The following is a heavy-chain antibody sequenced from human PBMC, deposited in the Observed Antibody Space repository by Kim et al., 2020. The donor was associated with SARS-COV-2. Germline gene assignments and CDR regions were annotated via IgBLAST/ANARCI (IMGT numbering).Heavy chain of an antibody. J-gene: IGHJ6*03. V-gene: IGHV4-39*01. Sequence: KCRVTISVDTSKNQFSLKLSSVTAADTAVYYCARDRSSSWPYYYYYYMDVWGKGTTVTVSS. D-gene: IGHD6-13*01. CDR3: ARDRSSSWPYYYYYYMDV.